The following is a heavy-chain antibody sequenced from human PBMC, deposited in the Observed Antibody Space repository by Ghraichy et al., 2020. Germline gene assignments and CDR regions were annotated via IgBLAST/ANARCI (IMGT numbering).Heavy chain of an antibody. Sequence: SETLSLTCAVYGGSFSGYYWTWIRQPPGKVLEWIGEINHSGSTNYNPSLKSRVTISVDTSKNQFSLKLTSVTAADTAVYYCARGYCSSTSCYAYWGQGTLVTVSS. D-gene: IGHD2-2*01. V-gene: IGHV4-34*01. CDR3: ARGYCSSTSCYAY. CDR2: INHSGST. CDR1: GGSFSGYY. J-gene: IGHJ4*02.